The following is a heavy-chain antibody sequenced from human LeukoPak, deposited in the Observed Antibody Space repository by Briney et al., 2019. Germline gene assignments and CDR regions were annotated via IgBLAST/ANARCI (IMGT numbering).Heavy chain of an antibody. Sequence: GGSLRLSCAASGFTFSNAWMSWVRQAPGKGLEWVGRIKSKTDGGTTDYAAPVKGRFTISRDDSKNTLYLQMNSLKTEDTAVYYCTTDVKWYGSGSYRFDYWGQGPWSPSPQ. CDR1: GFTFSNAW. CDR2: IKSKTDGGTT. J-gene: IGHJ4*02. CDR3: TTDVKWYGSGSYRFDY. V-gene: IGHV3-15*01. D-gene: IGHD3-10*01.